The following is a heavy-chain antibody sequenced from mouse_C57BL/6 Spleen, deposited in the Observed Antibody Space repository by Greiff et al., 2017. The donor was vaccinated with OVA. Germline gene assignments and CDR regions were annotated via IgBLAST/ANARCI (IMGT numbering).Heavy chain of an antibody. Sequence: VQLQQSGAELVRPGASVTLSCKASGYTFTDYEMHWVKQTPVHGLEWIGAIDPETGGTAYNQKFKGKAILTADKSSSTAYMELRSLTSEDSAVYYCTRKEGLLPDYWGQGTTLTVSS. V-gene: IGHV1-15*01. D-gene: IGHD2-10*01. CDR1: GYTFTDYE. J-gene: IGHJ2*01. CDR2: IDPETGGT. CDR3: TRKEGLLPDY.